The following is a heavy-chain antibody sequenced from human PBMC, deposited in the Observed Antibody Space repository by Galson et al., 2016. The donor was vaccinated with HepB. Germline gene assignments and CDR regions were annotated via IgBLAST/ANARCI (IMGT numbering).Heavy chain of an antibody. Sequence: SLRLSCATSGFTFSNNGMSWVRQAPGKGLGWVSTFGVSVNTYYADSVKGRFTISRDNSKNTLWLQMNSLRAEDTAVYYCAKRSSGGQYYFDYWGQGTLVTVSS. J-gene: IGHJ4*02. CDR2: FGVSVNT. V-gene: IGHV3-23*01. D-gene: IGHD2-15*01. CDR3: AKRSSGGQYYFDY. CDR1: GFTFSNNG.